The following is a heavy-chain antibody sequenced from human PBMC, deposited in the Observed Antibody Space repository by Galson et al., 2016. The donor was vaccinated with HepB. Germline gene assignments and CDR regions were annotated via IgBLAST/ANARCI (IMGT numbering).Heavy chain of an antibody. D-gene: IGHD2/OR15-2a*01. J-gene: IGHJ6*03. CDR3: ARDMVIVLPTATALSYYYYMDV. CDR1: GGSISVGHHY. Sequence: TLSLTCNVSGGSISVGHHYWSWIRQHPGKGLEWIGYIYYSGSTYYNPSLKSRLTISVDTSKNQFSLKLRSVTAADTAVYYCARDMVIVLPTATALSYYYYMDVWGKGTTVTVSS. CDR2: IYYSGST. V-gene: IGHV4-31*03.